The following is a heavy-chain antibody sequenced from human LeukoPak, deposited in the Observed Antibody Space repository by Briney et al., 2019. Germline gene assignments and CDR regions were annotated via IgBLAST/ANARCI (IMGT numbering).Heavy chain of an antibody. D-gene: IGHD5-18*01. V-gene: IGHV5-51*01. J-gene: IGHJ4*02. Sequence: GESLKIPCEGAGYSFTSDWSGWGRQMPGKGLGWGGIIYPGGSDTRYSPSFEGQVTIAADKSSSTAYLLWSSLKASDTAMYYCARLCSPTAMVLSMVCYWGQGTLVTVSS. CDR2: IYPGGSDT. CDR3: ARLCSPTAMVLSMVCY. CDR1: GYSFTSDW.